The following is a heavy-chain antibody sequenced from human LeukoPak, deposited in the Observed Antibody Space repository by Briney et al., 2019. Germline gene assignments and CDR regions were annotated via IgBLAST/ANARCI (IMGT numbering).Heavy chain of an antibody. D-gene: IGHD3-10*01. V-gene: IGHV4-59*12. CDR3: ARLGPLLWFGRKPYYFDY. J-gene: IGHJ4*02. CDR1: GGSISSYY. CDR2: IYYSGTT. Sequence: SETLSLTCTVSGGSISSYYWSWIRQPPGKGLEWIGYIYYSGTTNYNPSLKSRVTISVDTSKNQFSLKLSSVTAADTAVYYCARLGPLLWFGRKPYYFDYWGQGTLVTVSS.